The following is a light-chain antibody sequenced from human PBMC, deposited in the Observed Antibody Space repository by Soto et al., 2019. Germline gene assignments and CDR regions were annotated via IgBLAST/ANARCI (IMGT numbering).Light chain of an antibody. CDR2: DVS. CDR3: QHRSNWPGT. Sequence: EVVLTQSPATLSLSPGERATLSCRASQSVFSYLAWYQQKPGQAPRLLIYDVSDRVTGIPARFTGSGSGTDFTLTISSLEPEEFAVYYCQHRSNWPGTFGQGTKVEIK. J-gene: IGKJ1*01. CDR1: QSVFSY. V-gene: IGKV3-11*01.